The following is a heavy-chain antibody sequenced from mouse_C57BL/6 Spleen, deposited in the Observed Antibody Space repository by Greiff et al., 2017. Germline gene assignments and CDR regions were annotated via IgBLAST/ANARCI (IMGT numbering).Heavy chain of an antibody. J-gene: IGHJ4*01. CDR2: IWWDDDK. CDR1: GFSLSTFGMG. Sequence: ESGPGILQPSQTLSLTCSFSGFSLSTFGMGVGWIRQPSGKGLEWLAHIWWDDDKYYNPALKSRLTIFKDTSENQVFLKIANVDTADTATDYCARIGRLYYDYVGDAMDYWGQGTSVTVSS. V-gene: IGHV8-8*01. D-gene: IGHD2-4*01. CDR3: ARIGRLYYDYVGDAMDY.